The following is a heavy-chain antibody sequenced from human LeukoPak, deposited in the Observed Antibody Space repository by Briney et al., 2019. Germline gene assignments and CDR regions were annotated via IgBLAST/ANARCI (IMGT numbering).Heavy chain of an antibody. CDR2: IYYSGST. CDR1: GGSISSSSYH. CDR3: ARHSVIVLTAYAIPNWFHP. D-gene: IGHD2-8*01. J-gene: IGHJ5*02. V-gene: IGHV4-39*01. Sequence: SETLSLTCTVSGGSISSSSYHWGWIRQPPGKGLEWIGSIYYSGSTYNNPSLRGRVTISVDTSKNQFSLKLSSVTAADTAVYYCARHSVIVLTAYAIPNWFHPWGQGILVTVSS.